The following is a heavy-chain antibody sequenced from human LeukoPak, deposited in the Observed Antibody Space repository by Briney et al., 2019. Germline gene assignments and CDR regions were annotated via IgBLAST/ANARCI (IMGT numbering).Heavy chain of an antibody. CDR1: GYTFTGYY. V-gene: IGHV1-2*02. CDR3: ARDYYYDSSTRD. Sequence: ASVKVSCKASGYTFTGYYMHWVRQAPGQGPEWMGWINPNSGGTNYAQKFQGRVTMTRDTSISTAYMELSRLRSDDTAVYYCARDYYYDSSTRDWGQGTLVTVSS. CDR2: INPNSGGT. D-gene: IGHD3-22*01. J-gene: IGHJ4*02.